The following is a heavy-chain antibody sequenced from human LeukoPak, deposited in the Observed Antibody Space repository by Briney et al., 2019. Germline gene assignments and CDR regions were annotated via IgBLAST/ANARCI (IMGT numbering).Heavy chain of an antibody. CDR2: ISSSGSTI. D-gene: IGHD6-13*01. Sequence: GGSLRLSCAASGFTFSSDEMHWVRQAPGKGLEWVSYISSSGSTIYYADSVKGRFTISRDNAKNSLYLQMNSLRAEDTAVYYCARDSSSWYFDYWGQGNLVTVSS. V-gene: IGHV3-48*03. J-gene: IGHJ4*02. CDR1: GFTFSSDE. CDR3: ARDSSSWYFDY.